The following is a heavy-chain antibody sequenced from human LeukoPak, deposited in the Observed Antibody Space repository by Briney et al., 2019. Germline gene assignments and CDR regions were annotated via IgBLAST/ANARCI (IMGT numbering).Heavy chain of an antibody. Sequence: GGSLRLSCAASGFTLNSYAMSWFRQAPGKGLEWVGFIRSKAYGGTTEYAASVKGRFTISRDDSKSIAYLQMNSLKTEDTAVYYCTRSQSGYVIEFDYWGQGTLVTVSS. V-gene: IGHV3-49*03. D-gene: IGHD5-12*01. CDR3: TRSQSGYVIEFDY. CDR1: GFTLNSYA. J-gene: IGHJ4*02. CDR2: IRSKAYGGTT.